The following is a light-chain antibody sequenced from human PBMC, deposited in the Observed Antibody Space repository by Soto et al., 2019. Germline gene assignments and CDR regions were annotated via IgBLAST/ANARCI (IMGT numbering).Light chain of an antibody. CDR2: SNN. CDR1: SSNIGSNT. J-gene: IGLJ3*02. Sequence: QSVLTQPPSASGTPGQRVTISCSGSSSNIGSNTVNWYQQLPGTAPKHLIFSNNQRPSGVPDRFSGSKSGTSASLAISGLQPEDEAEYYCAAWDDSLSWVFGGGTKLTVL. V-gene: IGLV1-44*01. CDR3: AAWDDSLSWV.